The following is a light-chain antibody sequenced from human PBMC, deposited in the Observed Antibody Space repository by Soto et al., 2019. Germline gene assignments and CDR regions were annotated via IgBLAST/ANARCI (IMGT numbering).Light chain of an antibody. CDR2: KAS. V-gene: IGKV1-5*03. J-gene: IGKJ1*01. CDR1: QSISVW. CDR3: QQHTT. Sequence: DIQMTQSPSTLSASVGDRVTITCRASQSISVWLAWYQQKAGKAPNLLIYKASRLESGVPSRFSGSGSETEFTLTISGLQPGDSATYYCQQHTTFGQGTKVEI.